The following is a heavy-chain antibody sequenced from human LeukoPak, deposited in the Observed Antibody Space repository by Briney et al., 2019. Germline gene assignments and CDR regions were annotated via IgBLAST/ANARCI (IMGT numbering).Heavy chain of an antibody. CDR3: AKLFDSGTYNNFFHY. D-gene: IGHD3-10*01. CDR1: GFTFSSYA. J-gene: IGHJ4*02. CDR2: ITTSTSGT. Sequence: QPGGSLRLSCAASGFTFSSYAMSWLRHAPGKVVECGSAITTSTSGTYDADSVKGRFTISRDNSKNTLYLQMNSLRPEDTAIYYCAKLFDSGTYNNFFHYWGQGTLVTVSS. V-gene: IGHV3-23*01.